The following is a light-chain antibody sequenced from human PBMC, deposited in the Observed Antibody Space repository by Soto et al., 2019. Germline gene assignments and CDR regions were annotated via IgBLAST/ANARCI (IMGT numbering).Light chain of an antibody. CDR1: QSVGRNY. Sequence: EIVLTQFPGTLSLSPGERATLSCRASQSVGRNYVAWYQQKPGQAPRVIIYAASNRASGIPDRFSGSGSGSDFTLNISRLEPEDFALYYCQQYGTSPWAFGQGTKVEIK. V-gene: IGKV3-20*01. CDR2: AAS. J-gene: IGKJ1*01. CDR3: QQYGTSPWA.